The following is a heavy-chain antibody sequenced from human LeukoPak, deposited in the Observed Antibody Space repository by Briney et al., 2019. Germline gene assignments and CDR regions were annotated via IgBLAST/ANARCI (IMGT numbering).Heavy chain of an antibody. J-gene: IGHJ4*02. CDR1: GGSISSSSYY. CDR2: IYYSGST. D-gene: IGHD6-19*01. Sequence: PSETLSLTCTVSGGSISSSSYYWGWIRQPPGKGLEWIGSIYYSGSTYYNPSLKSRVTISVDTSKNQFSLKLSSVTAADTAVYYCARLGGYSSGWLSYWGQGTLVTVSS. CDR3: ARLGGYSSGWLSY. V-gene: IGHV4-39*01.